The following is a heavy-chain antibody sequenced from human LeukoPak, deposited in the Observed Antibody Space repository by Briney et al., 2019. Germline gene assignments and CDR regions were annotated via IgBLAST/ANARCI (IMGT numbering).Heavy chain of an antibody. CDR2: IISSATST. V-gene: IGHV3-23*01. D-gene: IGHD6-6*01. Sequence: GGSLRLSCAASGFTFSTSDMTWVRQAPGKGLEWVSSIISSATSTYYADSVKGRFTISKDNSKNTLYLQMNSLRAEDTAIYYCTKGGTRPDYWGQGTLVTVSS. CDR1: GFTFSTSD. CDR3: TKGGTRPDY. J-gene: IGHJ4*02.